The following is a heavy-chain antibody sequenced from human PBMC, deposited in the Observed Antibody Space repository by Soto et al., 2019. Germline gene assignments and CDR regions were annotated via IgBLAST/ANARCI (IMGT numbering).Heavy chain of an antibody. V-gene: IGHV1-3*01. CDR1: GYSFTDYA. CDR2: IDGNNGDP. J-gene: IGHJ3*01. D-gene: IGHD2-2*01. Sequence: ASVEVSCKASGYSFTDYAMHWVRQAPGQRPEWMGWIDGNNGDPKYAQKFQGRVTITRDTSATTGYMELSGLTSEDTAMYYCARAGWMTMRHFDFWGQGTMVTVSS. CDR3: ARAGWMTMRHFDF.